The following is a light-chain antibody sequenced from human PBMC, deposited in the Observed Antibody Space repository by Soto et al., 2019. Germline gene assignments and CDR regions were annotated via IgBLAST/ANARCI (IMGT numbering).Light chain of an antibody. Sequence: QSVLTQPASVSGSPGQSITISCTGTSSDIGSYNFVSWYQQHPGKAPKLVIYEVSDRPSGVSNRFSGSKSGNTASLTISGLQAEDEADYYCNSYTNISTDVFGTGTKVTVL. V-gene: IGLV2-14*01. CDR1: SSDIGSYNF. CDR3: NSYTNISTDV. CDR2: EVS. J-gene: IGLJ1*01.